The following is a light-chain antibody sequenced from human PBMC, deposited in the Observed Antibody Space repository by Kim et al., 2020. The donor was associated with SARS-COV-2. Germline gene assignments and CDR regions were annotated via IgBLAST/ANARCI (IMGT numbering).Light chain of an antibody. Sequence: QSVLTQSPSVSGAPGQRVTISCTGISSNIGAGYEVHWYQQLPGTAPKLLIYGDINRPSGVPDRFSGSKSGTSASLAITGLQTEDEADYYCQSYDNSLSGYVFGSGTKVTVL. V-gene: IGLV1-40*01. J-gene: IGLJ1*01. CDR2: GDI. CDR3: QSYDNSLSGYV. CDR1: SSNIGAGYE.